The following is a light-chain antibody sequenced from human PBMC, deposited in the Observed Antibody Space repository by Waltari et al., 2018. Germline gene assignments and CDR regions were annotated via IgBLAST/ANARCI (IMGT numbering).Light chain of an antibody. J-gene: IGKJ1*01. CDR1: QSVSSN. CDR3: QQYXXWWT. CDR2: GAS. V-gene: IGKV3-15*01. Sequence: EIVMTQSPATLSVSPGERATLSCRASQSVSSNLAWYQQKPGQAPRLLLYGASTRAAGIPARFSGSVSGTEFTLSISSLQSEDFAVYYCQQYXXWWTFGQGTKVEIX.